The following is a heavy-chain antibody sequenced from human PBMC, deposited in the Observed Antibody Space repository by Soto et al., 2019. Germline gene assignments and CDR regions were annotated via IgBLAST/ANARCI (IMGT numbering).Heavy chain of an antibody. J-gene: IGHJ4*02. Sequence: PGGSLRLSCAASGFTFSSQGMHWVRQAPGKGLEWVSVIRGGGGNTYYADSVKGRFTISRDNSKNTLYLQMNSLRAEDTAVYYCAKDQTGRWGYDFWSGYYLDYWGQGTLVTVSS. CDR3: AKDQTGRWGYDFWSGYYLDY. CDR2: IRGGGGNT. D-gene: IGHD3-3*01. CDR1: GFTFSSQG. V-gene: IGHV3-23*01.